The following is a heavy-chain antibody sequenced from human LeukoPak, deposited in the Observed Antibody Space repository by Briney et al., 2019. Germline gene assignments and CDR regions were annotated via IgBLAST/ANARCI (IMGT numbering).Heavy chain of an antibody. CDR3: ARLIYNSGYGSFDY. CDR1: GFTFSRYW. D-gene: IGHD5-18*01. J-gene: IGHJ4*02. V-gene: IGHV3-7*01. CDR2: IKQDGSEK. Sequence: GGSLRLSCAASGFTFSRYWMSWVRQTPGKGLEWVANIKQDGSEKYYVDTVKGRFTISRDNAKNSLYLQMNSLRAEDTAVYYCARLIYNSGYGSFDYWGQGTLVTVAS.